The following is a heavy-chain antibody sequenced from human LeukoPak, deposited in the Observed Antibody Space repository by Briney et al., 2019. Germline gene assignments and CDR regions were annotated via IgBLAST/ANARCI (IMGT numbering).Heavy chain of an antibody. Sequence: ASVKVSCKASGYTFTSYDINWVRQATGQGLEWMGWMNPNSGNTGYAQKFQGRVTMTMNTSITTAYMELSSLRSEYTAVYYCARALSWTTDSYYYMDVWGKGTSVTVSS. D-gene: IGHD3/OR15-3a*01. V-gene: IGHV1-8*01. CDR1: GYTFTSYD. CDR2: MNPNSGNT. CDR3: ARALSWTTDSYYYMDV. J-gene: IGHJ6*03.